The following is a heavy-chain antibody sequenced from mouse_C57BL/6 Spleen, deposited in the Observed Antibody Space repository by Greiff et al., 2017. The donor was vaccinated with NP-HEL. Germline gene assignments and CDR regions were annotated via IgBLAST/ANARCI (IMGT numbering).Heavy chain of an antibody. CDR3: ARWGGTRAVDY. Sequence: QVQLQQSGPELVKPGASVKISCKASGYAFSSSWMNWVKQRPGKGLEWIGRIYPGDGDINYNGKFKGKATLTADKSSSTAYMQLSSLTSEDSAVYFCARWGGTRAVDYWGQGTTLTVSS. J-gene: IGHJ2*01. D-gene: IGHD4-1*01. CDR2: IYPGDGDI. CDR1: GYAFSSSW. V-gene: IGHV1-82*01.